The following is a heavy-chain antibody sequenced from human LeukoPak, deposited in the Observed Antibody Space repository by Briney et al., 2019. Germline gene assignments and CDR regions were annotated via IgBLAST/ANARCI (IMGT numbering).Heavy chain of an antibody. CDR3: ARGVAVVGGDYFDY. CDR2: MNPNSGNT. D-gene: IGHD6-19*01. CDR1: GYTFTSYD. J-gene: IGHJ4*02. V-gene: IGHV1-8*01. Sequence: GASVKVSCKASGYTFTSYDINWVRQATGQGLEWMGWMNPNSGNTGYAQKFQGRVTMTRNTSISTAYMELSSLRSEDTAVYYCARGVAVVGGDYFDYWGQGTLVTVSS.